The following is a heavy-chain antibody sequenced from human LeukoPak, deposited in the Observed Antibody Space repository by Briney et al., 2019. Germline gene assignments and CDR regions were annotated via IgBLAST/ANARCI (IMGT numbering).Heavy chain of an antibody. V-gene: IGHV3-15*01. CDR1: GFTFSNAW. J-gene: IGHJ6*03. CDR3: TTDRSGSYFHYYYYMDV. CDR2: IKSKTDGGTT. D-gene: IGHD1-26*01. Sequence: KSGGSLRLSCAASGFTFSNAWMSWVRQAPGKGLEWVGRIKSKTDGGTTDYAAPVKGRFTISRDDSKNTLYLQMNSLKTEDTAVYYCTTDRSGSYFHYYYYMDVWGKGTTVTVSS.